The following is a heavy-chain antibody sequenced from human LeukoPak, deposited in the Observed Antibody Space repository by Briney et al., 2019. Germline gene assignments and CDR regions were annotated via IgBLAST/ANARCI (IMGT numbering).Heavy chain of an antibody. CDR2: IIPIFGTA. D-gene: IGHD3-10*01. Sequence: GASVKVSCKASGGTFSSYAISWVRQAPGQGLEWMGGIIPIFGTANYAQKFQGRVTITTDESTSTAYMELSSLRSEDTAVYYCARGTYYGSGVDYWGQGTLVTVSS. J-gene: IGHJ4*02. CDR1: GGTFSSYA. V-gene: IGHV1-69*05. CDR3: ARGTYYGSGVDY.